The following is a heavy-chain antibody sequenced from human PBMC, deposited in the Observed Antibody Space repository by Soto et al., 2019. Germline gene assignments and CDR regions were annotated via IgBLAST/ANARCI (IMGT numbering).Heavy chain of an antibody. CDR3: ARARGFVLVTSTSYGMDV. J-gene: IGHJ6*02. V-gene: IGHV1-18*04. D-gene: IGHD2-21*02. CDR1: GYTFTSYG. CDR2: ISAYNGNT. Sequence: QVQRVQSGAEVKKPGASVKVSCKASGYTFTSYGITWVRQAPGQGLEGMGWISAYNGNTNYAQKLQGRVTMTTDTSTSTAYMELRSLRSDDTAVYYCARARGFVLVTSTSYGMDVWGQGTTVTVSS.